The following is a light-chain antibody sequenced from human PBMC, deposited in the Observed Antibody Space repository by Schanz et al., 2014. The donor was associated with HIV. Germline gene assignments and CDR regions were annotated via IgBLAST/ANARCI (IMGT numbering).Light chain of an antibody. V-gene: IGLV1-40*01. CDR1: SSNIGAGYD. CDR2: AGN. CDR3: ATWDDSLNVWV. J-gene: IGLJ3*02. Sequence: QSVLTQPPSVSGAPGQRVTISCTGSSSNIGAGYDVHWFQQLPGTAPKLLIYAGNQRPSGVPDRFSGSKSGTSASLAISGLQSEDEADYYCATWDDSLNVWVFGGGTKLTVL.